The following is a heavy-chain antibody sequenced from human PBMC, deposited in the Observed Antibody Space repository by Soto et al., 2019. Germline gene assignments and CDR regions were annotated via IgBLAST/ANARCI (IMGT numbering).Heavy chain of an antibody. Sequence: ATVKVSCKASGYTFTRSGISWVRQAPGQGPEWMGWISSNSGDTNYAQTFQGRVTMTRDTSMSTAYMELRRLRSDDTAVYYCARAHCGGDCYSGVDYWGQGTLVTVSS. J-gene: IGHJ4*02. CDR3: ARAHCGGDCYSGVDY. V-gene: IGHV1-18*01. D-gene: IGHD2-21*02. CDR1: GYTFTRSG. CDR2: ISSNSGDT.